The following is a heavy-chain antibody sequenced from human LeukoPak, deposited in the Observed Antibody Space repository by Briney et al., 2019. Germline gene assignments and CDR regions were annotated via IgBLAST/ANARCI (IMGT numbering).Heavy chain of an antibody. CDR2: INQGGSET. D-gene: IGHD4-23*01. J-gene: IGHJ4*02. CDR1: GFTSSSYW. Sequence: PGGSLRLFCAASGFTSSSYWMSWVRQAPGKGLEWVANINQGGSETYYVDSVKGRFTISRDNAKNSLYLQMNSLTAEDTAVYYCVRDYGGIGIDYWGQGTLVTVSS. V-gene: IGHV3-7*01. CDR3: VRDYGGIGIDY.